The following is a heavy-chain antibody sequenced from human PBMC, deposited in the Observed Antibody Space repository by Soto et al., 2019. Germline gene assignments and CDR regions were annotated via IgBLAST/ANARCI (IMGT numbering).Heavy chain of an antibody. CDR3: GRDWGSSGWHN. CDR2: IYFTGST. D-gene: IGHD6-19*01. Sequence: SETLSLTCTVSGHSLSSGGYYWSWIRQHPGKGLEWVGYIYFTGSTLYSPSLKSRLAMSLDTSKNQFSLRLTSVTAADTAVYFCGRDWGSSGWHNWGQGTLVTVSS. V-gene: IGHV4-31*03. CDR1: GHSLSSGGYY. J-gene: IGHJ4*02.